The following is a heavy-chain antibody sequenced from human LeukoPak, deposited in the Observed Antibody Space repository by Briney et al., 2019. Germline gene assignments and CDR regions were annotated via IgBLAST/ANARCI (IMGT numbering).Heavy chain of an antibody. V-gene: IGHV3-30*02. CDR2: IRYDGSIK. CDR3: AELGITMIGGV. D-gene: IGHD3-10*02. CDR1: GITFSRYG. J-gene: IGHJ6*04. Sequence: GGSLRLSCAASGITFSRYGMHWVRQAPGKGLEWVTFIRYDGSIKYYADSVKGRFTMSRDNSKNTLFLQMNSLRAEDTAVYYCAELGITMIGGVWGKGTTVTISS.